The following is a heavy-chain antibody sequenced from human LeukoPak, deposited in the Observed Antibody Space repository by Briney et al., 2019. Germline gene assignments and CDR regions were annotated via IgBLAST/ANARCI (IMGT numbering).Heavy chain of an antibody. CDR1: GFTFSSYA. CDR3: AKCRIPTMVRGVAGLIDY. J-gene: IGHJ4*02. D-gene: IGHD3-10*01. Sequence: PGGSLRLSCAASGFTFSSYAMSWVRQAPGKGLEWVSAISGSGGSTYYADSVKGRFTISRDNSKNTLYMQMNSLRAEETAVYYCAKCRIPTMVRGVAGLIDYWGQGKLVTVSS. CDR2: ISGSGGST. V-gene: IGHV3-23*01.